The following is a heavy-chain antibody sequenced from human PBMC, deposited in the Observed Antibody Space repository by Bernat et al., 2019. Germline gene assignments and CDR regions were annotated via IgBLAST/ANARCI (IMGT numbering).Heavy chain of an antibody. CDR1: GFTLSTSW. Sequence: EVQLVETGGGLFQPGGSLRLSCAVSGFTLSTSWMHWVRQAPGKGLVWVSRITGDGSSTIYADSVKGRCTISRDNAKNTLYLLMNNLRAEDAAVYYCARDRSYTMDVWGQGTTVTVSS. CDR3: ARDRSYTMDV. V-gene: IGHV3-74*01. D-gene: IGHD4-11*01. J-gene: IGHJ6*02. CDR2: ITGDGSST.